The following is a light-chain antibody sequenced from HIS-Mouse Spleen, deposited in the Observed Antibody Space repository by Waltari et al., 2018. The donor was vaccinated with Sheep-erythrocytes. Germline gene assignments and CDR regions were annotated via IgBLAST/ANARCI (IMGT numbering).Light chain of an antibody. J-gene: IGLJ3*02. CDR2: EVS. CDR3: SSYTSSSTWV. V-gene: IGLV2-14*01. CDR1: SSDAGGYNY. Sequence: QSALTQPASVSGSPGQSITIPCTGTSSDAGGYNYVSWYQQHPGKATKLMIYEVSNRPSGVSNRFSGSKSGNTASLTISGLQAEDEADYYCSSYTSSSTWVFGGGTKLTVL.